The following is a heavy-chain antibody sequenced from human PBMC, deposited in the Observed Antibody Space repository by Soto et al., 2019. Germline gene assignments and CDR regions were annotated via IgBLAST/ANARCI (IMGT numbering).Heavy chain of an antibody. CDR2: IIPILGSP. D-gene: IGHD5-12*01. V-gene: IGHV1-69*11. CDR3: ARLRDGYNYFAY. J-gene: IGHJ4*02. CDR1: GGTISSYG. Sequence: QVQLVQSGAEVKKPGSSVKVSCKASGGTISSYGINWVRQAPGQGLEWMGGIIPILGSPNYAQKFRGRVTITADESTSTAYMELSRLRSDATAEYSCARLRDGYNYFAYWGQGTLVTVSS.